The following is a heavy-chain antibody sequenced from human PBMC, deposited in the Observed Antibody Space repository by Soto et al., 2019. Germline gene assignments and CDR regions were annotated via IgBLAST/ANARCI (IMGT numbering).Heavy chain of an antibody. J-gene: IGHJ6*02. CDR2: TYYRSKWYN. Sequence: LSLTCAISGDSVSSNSAAWNWIRQSPSRGLEWLGRTYYRSKWYNDYAVSVKRRITINPDTSKNQFSLQLNSVTPEDTAEYYCASDGSRGRYRDYYYYGMDVWGQGTTVTVSS. CDR3: ASDGSRGRYRDYYYYGMDV. D-gene: IGHD6-19*01. V-gene: IGHV6-1*01. CDR1: GDSVSSNSAA.